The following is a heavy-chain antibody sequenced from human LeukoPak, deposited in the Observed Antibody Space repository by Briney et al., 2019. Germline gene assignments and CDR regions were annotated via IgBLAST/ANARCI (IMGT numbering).Heavy chain of an antibody. D-gene: IGHD6-13*01. CDR2: ISGSGGST. J-gene: IGHJ3*02. CDR3: AKDPGVSSSSLVDNAFDI. V-gene: IGHV3-23*01. CDR1: GFTFSSYG. Sequence: GGSLRLSCAASGFTFSSYGMSWVRQAPGKGLEWVSAISGSGGSTYYADSVKGRFTISRDDSKNTLYLQMNSLRAEDTAVYYCAKDPGVSSSSLVDNAFDIWGQGTMVTVSS.